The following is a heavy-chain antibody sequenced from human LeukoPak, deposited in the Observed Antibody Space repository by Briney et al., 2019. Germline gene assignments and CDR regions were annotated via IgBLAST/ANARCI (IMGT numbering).Heavy chain of an antibody. CDR2: IYYSGST. J-gene: IGHJ6*03. V-gene: IGHV4-31*03. CDR3: ARVKGSQYFDIFSGYGDYYYYYMDV. D-gene: IGHD3-9*01. CDR1: GGSISSGGYY. Sequence: PSQTLSLTCTVSGGSISSGGYYWSWIRQHPGKGLEWIGYIYYSGSTYYNPSLKSRVTISVDTSKNQFSLKLSSVTAADTAVYYCARVKGSQYFDIFSGYGDYYYYYMDVWGKGTTVTVSS.